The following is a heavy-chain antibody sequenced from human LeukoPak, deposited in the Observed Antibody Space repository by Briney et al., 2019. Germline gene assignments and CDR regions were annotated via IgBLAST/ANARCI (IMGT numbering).Heavy chain of an antibody. V-gene: IGHV1-69*04. Sequence: SVKVSCKASGGTFSSYAISWVRQAPGQGLEWMGRIIPILGIANYAQKFQGRVTITADKSTSTAYMELSSLRSEDTAVYYCARVLGYCSGGSCYGGDYWGQGTLVTVSS. CDR3: ARVLGYCSGGSCYGGDY. CDR2: IIPILGIA. J-gene: IGHJ4*02. D-gene: IGHD2-15*01. CDR1: GGTFSSYA.